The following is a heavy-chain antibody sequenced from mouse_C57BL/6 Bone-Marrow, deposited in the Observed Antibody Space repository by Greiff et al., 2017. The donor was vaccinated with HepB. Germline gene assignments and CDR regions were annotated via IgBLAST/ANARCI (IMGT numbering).Heavy chain of an antibody. J-gene: IGHJ1*03. CDR1: GYTFTSYW. V-gene: IGHV1-52*01. CDR2: IDPSDSET. Sequence: QVQLQQPGAELVRPGSSVKLSCKASGYTFTSYWMHWVKQRPIQGLEWIGNIDPSDSETHYNQKFKDKATLTVDKSSSTAYMQLSSLTSEDSAVYYCARNYLNWYFDVWGTGTTVTVSS. D-gene: IGHD1-1*02. CDR3: ARNYLNWYFDV.